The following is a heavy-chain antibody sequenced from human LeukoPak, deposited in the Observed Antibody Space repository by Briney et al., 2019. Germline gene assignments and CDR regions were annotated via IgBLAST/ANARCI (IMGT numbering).Heavy chain of an antibody. Sequence: AGGSLRLSCAASGFTFSSYTMKWVRQAPGKGLEWISFISASGSAILYADSVKGRFTISRDNAKNSLYLQMSSLRDDDTAVYFCARDRSVVTGYYYFESWGQGTLVTVSS. CDR2: ISASGSAI. D-gene: IGHD3-9*01. CDR3: ARDRSVVTGYYYFES. CDR1: GFTFSSYT. J-gene: IGHJ4*02. V-gene: IGHV3-48*02.